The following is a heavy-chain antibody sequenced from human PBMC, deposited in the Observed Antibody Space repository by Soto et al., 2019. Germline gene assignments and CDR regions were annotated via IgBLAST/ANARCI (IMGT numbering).Heavy chain of an antibody. D-gene: IGHD4-4*01. CDR1: GGSFTTYA. V-gene: IGHV1-69*01. CDR2: IIPMYNKA. Sequence: QVQLVQSGAEVKKPGSSVRVSCQASGGSFTTYAFNWVRQAPGQGLEWMGGIIPMYNKANYAPNFLGRVTISADPSTSTAYMELTTLRSEDTAVYFCALGYRGGYYYAMDVWGQGTTVTV. J-gene: IGHJ6*02. CDR3: ALGYRGGYYYAMDV.